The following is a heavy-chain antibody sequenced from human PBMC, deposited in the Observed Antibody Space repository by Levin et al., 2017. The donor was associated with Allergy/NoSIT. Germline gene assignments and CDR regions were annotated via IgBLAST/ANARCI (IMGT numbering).Heavy chain of an antibody. CDR1: GGSFSGYY. CDR2: INHSGST. V-gene: IGHV4-34*01. D-gene: IGHD3-10*01. J-gene: IGHJ4*02. CDR3: ARAPRWRYYPRFYYFDY. Sequence: GSLRLSCAVYGGSFSGYYWSWIRQPPGKGLEWIGEINHSGSTNYNPSLKSRVTISVDTSKNQFSLKLSSVTAADTAVYYCARAPRWRYYPRFYYFDYWGQGTLVTVSS.